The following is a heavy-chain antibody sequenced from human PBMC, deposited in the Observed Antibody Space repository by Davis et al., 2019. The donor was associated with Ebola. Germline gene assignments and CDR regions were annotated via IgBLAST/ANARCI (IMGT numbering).Heavy chain of an antibody. V-gene: IGHV3-23*01. CDR2: IDADGST. Sequence: GGSLRPSCAASGFTFSSYPMSWVRQGPGKGLEWVSVIDADGSTNYADSVKGRFTISRDNSKNTLSLQMDSLRAEDTAVYYCASRPLGAAVGTLDSWGQGTLVTVSS. CDR3: ASRPLGAAVGTLDS. J-gene: IGHJ4*02. D-gene: IGHD6-13*01. CDR1: GFTFSSYP.